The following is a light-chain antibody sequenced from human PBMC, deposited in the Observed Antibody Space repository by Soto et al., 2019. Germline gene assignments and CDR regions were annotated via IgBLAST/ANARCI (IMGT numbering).Light chain of an antibody. J-gene: IGKJ2*01. CDR2: DAS. V-gene: IGKV3-11*01. CDR1: QSVSSY. Sequence: EIVLTQSPATLSLSPGERATLSCRASQSVSSYLAWYQQKPGQAPRLLIYDASNRATGIPARFSGSGAGTDFTLTISSLGPDDFAVYYCQQRSNWPPYTFGQGNKLEIK. CDR3: QQRSNWPPYT.